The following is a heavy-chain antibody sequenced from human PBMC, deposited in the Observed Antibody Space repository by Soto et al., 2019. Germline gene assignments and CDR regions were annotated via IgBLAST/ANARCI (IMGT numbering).Heavy chain of an antibody. D-gene: IGHD3-9*01. CDR2: ISYDGSNK. CDR3: ARGGSFDWLLLDYYYYGMDV. J-gene: IGHJ6*02. Sequence: LRLSCAASGFTFSSYAMHWVRQAPGKGLEWVAVISYDGSNKYYADSVKGRFTISRDNSKNTLYLQMNSLRAEDTAVYYCARGGSFDWLLLDYYYYGMDVWGQGTTVTVSS. CDR1: GFTFSSYA. V-gene: IGHV3-30-3*01.